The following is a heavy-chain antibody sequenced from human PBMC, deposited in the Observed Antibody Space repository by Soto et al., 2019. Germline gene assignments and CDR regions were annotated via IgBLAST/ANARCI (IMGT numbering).Heavy chain of an antibody. J-gene: IGHJ6*03. D-gene: IGHD3-3*01. V-gene: IGHV4-39*01. CDR3: ARPSNYDFWSGYYAPYYMDV. CDR2: IYYSGST. Sequence: PSEILSLTCTVSNGSISSSSYYWGRIRQPPGKGLEWIGSIYYSGSTYYNPSLKSRVTIPVDTSKNQFSLKLSSVTAADTAVYYCARPSNYDFWSGYYAPYYMDVWGKGTTVTVSS. CDR1: NGSISSSSYY.